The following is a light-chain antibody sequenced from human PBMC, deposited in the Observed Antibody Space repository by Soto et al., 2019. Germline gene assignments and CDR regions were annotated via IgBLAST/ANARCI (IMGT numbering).Light chain of an antibody. Sequence: IVMRQSPATLSLSPGESATLFCRASESVSSNLAWYQQKPGQAPRLLIYGASTRATGIPARFSGSGSGTEFTLTISSLQSEDLAVYYCQQYNKWPLAFGQGTKVEIK. CDR2: GAS. CDR1: ESVSSN. J-gene: IGKJ1*01. V-gene: IGKV3-15*01. CDR3: QQYNKWPLA.